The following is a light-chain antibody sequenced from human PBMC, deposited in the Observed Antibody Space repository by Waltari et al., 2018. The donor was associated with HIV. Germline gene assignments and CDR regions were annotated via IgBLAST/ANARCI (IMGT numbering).Light chain of an antibody. CDR1: SSNIGAGSD. CDR2: VNN. J-gene: IGLJ3*02. Sequence: QSVLTPPPSVSGAPGQRVTISCTGISSNIGAGSDVHWYHHLPGTAPQLLIYVNNKRPSGVHDRFSGSNSGTSASLAITGLQAEDEADYYCQSYDSSLSGWVFGGGTKLTVL. V-gene: IGLV1-40*01. CDR3: QSYDSSLSGWV.